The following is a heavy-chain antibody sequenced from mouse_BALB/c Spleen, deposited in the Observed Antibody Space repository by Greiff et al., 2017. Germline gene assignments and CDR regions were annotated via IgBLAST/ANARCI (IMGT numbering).Heavy chain of an antibody. CDR3: ARGRYGNYYAMDY. CDR2: ISSGGST. V-gene: IGHV5-6-5*01. J-gene: IGHJ4*01. Sequence: DVMLVESGGGLVKPGGSLKLSCAASGFTFSSYAMSWVRQTPEKRLEWVASISSGGSTYYPDSVKGRFTISRDNARNILYLQMSSLRSEDTAMYYCARGRYGNYYAMDYWGQGTSVTVSS. D-gene: IGHD2-1*01. CDR1: GFTFSSYA.